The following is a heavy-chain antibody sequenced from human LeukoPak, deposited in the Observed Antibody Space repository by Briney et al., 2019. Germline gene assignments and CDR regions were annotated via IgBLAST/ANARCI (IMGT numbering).Heavy chain of an antibody. CDR3: ARGDILTGYYSVYYYYMDV. V-gene: IGHV1-2*06. D-gene: IGHD3-9*01. J-gene: IGHJ6*03. CDR1: GYTFTGYY. CDR2: INPNSGGT. Sequence: ASVKVSCKACGYTFTGYYMQWVRQAPGQGLEWMGRINPNSGGTNYAQKFQGRVTMTRDTSISTAYMELSRLRSDDTAVYYCARGDILTGYYSVYYYYMDVWGKGTTVTVSS.